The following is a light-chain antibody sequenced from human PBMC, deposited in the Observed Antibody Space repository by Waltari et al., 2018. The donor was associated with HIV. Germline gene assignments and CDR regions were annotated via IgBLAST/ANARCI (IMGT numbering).Light chain of an antibody. CDR3: GTWDSSLSAFV. CDR1: SSNIGNNY. J-gene: IGLJ1*01. Sequence: QSVLTQPPSVSAAPGQRVTISCSGSSSNIGNNYVSWYQQLPRTAPKLLIYDNNKRPSGIPDRFPAAKSGTSATLAITGLQTGDEADYYCGTWDSSLSAFVFGTGTTVTVL. V-gene: IGLV1-51*01. CDR2: DNN.